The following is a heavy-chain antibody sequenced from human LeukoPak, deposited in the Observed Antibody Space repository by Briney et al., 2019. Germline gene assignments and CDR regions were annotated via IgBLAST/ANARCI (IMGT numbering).Heavy chain of an antibody. CDR3: ARTKGYSYGYSYFQH. V-gene: IGHV4-34*01. CDR2: INHSGST. CDR1: GGSFSGYY. Sequence: SETLSLTCAVYGGSFSGYYWSWIRQPPGKGLEWLGEINHSGSTNYNPSLKSRVTISVDTSKNQFSLKLSSVTAADTAVYYCARTKGYSYGYSYFQHWGQGTLVTVSS. D-gene: IGHD5-18*01. J-gene: IGHJ1*01.